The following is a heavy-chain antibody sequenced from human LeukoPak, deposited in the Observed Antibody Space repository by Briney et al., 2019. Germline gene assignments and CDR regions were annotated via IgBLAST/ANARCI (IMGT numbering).Heavy chain of an antibody. V-gene: IGHV3-23*01. CDR2: ISGSGGST. J-gene: IGHJ6*04. CDR3: AELGITMIGGV. CDR1: GFTFNISA. Sequence: GGSLRLSCAASGFTFNISAMSWVRQAPGKGLECVSPISGSGGSTYYADSVKGRFTISRDNAKNSLYLQMNSLRAGDTAVYYCAELGITMIGGVWGKGTTVTISS. D-gene: IGHD3-10*02.